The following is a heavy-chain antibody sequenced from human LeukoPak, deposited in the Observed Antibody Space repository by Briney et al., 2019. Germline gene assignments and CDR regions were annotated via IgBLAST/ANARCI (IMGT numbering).Heavy chain of an antibody. CDR1: GFTFSNYW. V-gene: IGHV3-7*01. D-gene: IGHD6-19*01. CDR3: ASQSSSGWFQ. J-gene: IGHJ4*02. Sequence: GESLRLSCAASGFTFSNYWKSWVRQAPGKGLEWAANIKQDGSEKYYVDSMKGRFTISRDNAKNSLYLQMNSLRAEDTAVYYCASQSSSGWFQWGQGTLVTVSS. CDR2: IKQDGSEK.